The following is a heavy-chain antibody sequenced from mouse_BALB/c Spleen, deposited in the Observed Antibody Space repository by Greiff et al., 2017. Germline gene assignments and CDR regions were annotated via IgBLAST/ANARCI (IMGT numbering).Heavy chain of an antibody. CDR2: IWRGGST. Sequence: QVQLKESGPSLVQPSQSLSITCTVSGFSLTSYGVHWVRQSPGKGLEWLGVIWRGGSTDYNAAFMSRLSITKDNSKSQVFFKMNSLQADETAIYYCANYYGSSFYAMDYWGQGTSVTVSS. J-gene: IGHJ4*01. CDR3: ANYYGSSFYAMDY. D-gene: IGHD1-1*01. CDR1: GFSLTSYG. V-gene: IGHV2-5-1*01.